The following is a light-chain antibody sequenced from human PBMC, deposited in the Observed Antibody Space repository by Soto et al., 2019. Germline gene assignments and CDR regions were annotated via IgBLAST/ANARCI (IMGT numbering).Light chain of an antibody. CDR3: LHTYRAPAT. V-gene: IGKV1-39*01. CDR1: QNIDNC. J-gene: IGKJ1*01. CDR2: AAS. Sequence: DIQMIQSPSSLSASVGDRVIITCRASQNIDNCLSWYQQKPGKAPELLIYAASLLQSGVPSRFSGSGSGTEFTLTISSLQREDLATCRCLHTYRAPATFGQGTRVEIK.